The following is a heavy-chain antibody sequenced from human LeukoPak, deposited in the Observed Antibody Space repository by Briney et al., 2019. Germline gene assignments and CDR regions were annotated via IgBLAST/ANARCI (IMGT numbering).Heavy chain of an antibody. CDR3: ARVPGGALNWFDP. Sequence: SETLSLTCTVYGGSFSGYYWSWIRQPPGKGLEWIGEINHSGSTYYNPPLKSRVTISVYTSKNQFSLKLSSVTASDTAVYYCARVPGGALNWFDPWGQGTLVTVSS. CDR2: INHSGST. J-gene: IGHJ5*02. D-gene: IGHD1-1*01. V-gene: IGHV4-34*01. CDR1: GGSFSGYY.